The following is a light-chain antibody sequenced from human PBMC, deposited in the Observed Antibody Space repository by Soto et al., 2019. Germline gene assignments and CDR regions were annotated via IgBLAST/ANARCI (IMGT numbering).Light chain of an antibody. CDR2: RAS. V-gene: IGKV3-15*01. CDR1: QSIYYN. CDR3: LQYHNLWA. Sequence: IRINQSPATLSVSQGESATLSCRASQSIYYNVAWYRQRPGQAPRLLIYRASTRATGVPARFSGSGSGTEFTLTISSLQPEDFTVYSCLQYHNLWAFGQGTKVDIK. J-gene: IGKJ1*01.